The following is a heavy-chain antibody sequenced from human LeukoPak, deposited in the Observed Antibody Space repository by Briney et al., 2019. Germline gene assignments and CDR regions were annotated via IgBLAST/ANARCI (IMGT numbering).Heavy chain of an antibody. CDR1: GFDFKSYA. Sequence: GGSLRLSCATSGFDFKSYAMAWVRQAPGKGLEWVSSIGGTGQPTAHADSVKGRFTVSRDNSKNTLYLQMNSLRAEDTARYYCLHPAYGYWGGQGTLVTVSS. J-gene: IGHJ4*02. D-gene: IGHD6-25*01. CDR2: IGGTGQPT. CDR3: LHPAYGYW. V-gene: IGHV3-23*01.